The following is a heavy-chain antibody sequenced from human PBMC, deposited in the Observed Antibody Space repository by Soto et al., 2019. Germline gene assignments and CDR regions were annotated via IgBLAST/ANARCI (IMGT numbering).Heavy chain of an antibody. CDR1: GGSSSSYY. CDR3: ARSRGGYFDY. D-gene: IGHD3-22*01. CDR2: IYYSGST. Sequence: PLETLPHTCTVSGGSSSSYYLSWIRQPPGKGLEWIGYIYYSGSTNYNPSLKSRVTISVDTSKNQFSLKLSSVTAADTAVYYCARSRGGYFDYWGQGTLVTVSS. V-gene: IGHV4-59*01. J-gene: IGHJ4*02.